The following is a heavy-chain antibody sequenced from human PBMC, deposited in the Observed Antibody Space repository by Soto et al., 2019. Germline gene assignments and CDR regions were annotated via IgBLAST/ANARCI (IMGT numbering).Heavy chain of an antibody. Sequence: PSETLSLTCTVSGGSISSGDYYWSWIRQPPGKGLEWIGYIYYSGSTNYNPSLKSRVTISVDTSKNQFSLKLSSVTAADTAVYYCARVGDILTGYSFWFDPWGQGTLVTVSS. J-gene: IGHJ5*02. V-gene: IGHV4-61*08. CDR1: GGSISSGDYY. CDR2: IYYSGST. CDR3: ARVGDILTGYSFWFDP. D-gene: IGHD3-9*01.